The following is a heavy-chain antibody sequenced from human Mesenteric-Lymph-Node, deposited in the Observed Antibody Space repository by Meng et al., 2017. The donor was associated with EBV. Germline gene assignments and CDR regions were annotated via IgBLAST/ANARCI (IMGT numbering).Heavy chain of an antibody. CDR3: ARDRVRAAAGTPNYWFDP. J-gene: IGHJ5*02. CDR1: GGTFSSYT. V-gene: IGHV1-69*08. D-gene: IGHD6-13*01. Sequence: QVQLVEPGAGVKKPGSSVKVSCKASGGTFSSYTISWVRQAPGQGLEWMGRIIPILGIANYAQKFQGRVTITRDTSASTAYMELSSLRSEDTAVYYCARDRVRAAAGTPNYWFDPWGQGTLVTVSS. CDR2: IIPILGIA.